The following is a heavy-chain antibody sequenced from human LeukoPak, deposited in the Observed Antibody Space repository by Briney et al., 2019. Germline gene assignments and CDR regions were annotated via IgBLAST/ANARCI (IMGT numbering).Heavy chain of an antibody. CDR2: IIPIFGTA. J-gene: IGHJ5*02. CDR3: ARDVVAATNWFDP. V-gene: IGHV1-69*05. D-gene: IGHD6-25*01. CDR1: GGTFSSYA. Sequence: AASVKVSCKASGGTFSSYAISWVRQAPGQGLEWMGGIIPIFGTANYAQKFQGRVTITTDESTSTAYMELSSLRSEDTAVYYCARDVVAATNWFDPWGQGTLVTVSS.